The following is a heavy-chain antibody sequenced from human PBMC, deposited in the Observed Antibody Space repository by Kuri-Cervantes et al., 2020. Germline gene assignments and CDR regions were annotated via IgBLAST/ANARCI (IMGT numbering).Heavy chain of an antibody. CDR1: GFSLSTSGMR. CDR2: IDWDDDK. D-gene: IGHD6-6*01. J-gene: IGHJ4*02. CDR3: APDPRIAAPS. Sequence: SGPTLVKPTQTLTLTCAFSGFSLSTSGMRVSWIRQPPGKALEWLARIDWDDDKFYSTSLKTRLTISKDTSKNQVVLTMTNMDPVDTATYYCAPDPRIAAPSWGQGTLVTVSS. V-gene: IGHV2-70*04.